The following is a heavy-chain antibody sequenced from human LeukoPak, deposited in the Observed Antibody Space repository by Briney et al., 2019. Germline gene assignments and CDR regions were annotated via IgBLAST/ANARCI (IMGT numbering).Heavy chain of an antibody. CDR3: ARRGYCSSTSCYLPMDV. CDR1: GGSISSSNW. V-gene: IGHV4-4*02. J-gene: IGHJ6*03. D-gene: IGHD2-2*01. CDR2: IYHSGST. Sequence: NSSETPSLTCAVSGGSISSSNWWSWVRQPPGKGLEWIGEIYHSGSTNYNPSLKSRVTISVDKSKNQFSLKLSSVTAADTAVYYCARRGYCSSTSCYLPMDVWGKGTTVTVSS.